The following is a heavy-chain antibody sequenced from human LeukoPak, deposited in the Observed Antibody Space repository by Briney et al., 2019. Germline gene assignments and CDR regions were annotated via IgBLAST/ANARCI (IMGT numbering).Heavy chain of an antibody. D-gene: IGHD1-26*01. Sequence: SGGSLRLSCAASGFTFSSYSMNWVRQAPGKGLEWVSYISSSSSTIYYADSVKGRFTISRDNAKNSLYLQMNSLRAEDTAVYYCARGKSGSYRARDYWGQGTLVTVSS. CDR2: ISSSSSTI. CDR3: ARGKSGSYRARDY. CDR1: GFTFSSYS. J-gene: IGHJ4*02. V-gene: IGHV3-48*01.